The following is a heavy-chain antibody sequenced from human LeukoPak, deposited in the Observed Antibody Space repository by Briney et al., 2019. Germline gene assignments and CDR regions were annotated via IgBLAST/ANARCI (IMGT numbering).Heavy chain of an antibody. V-gene: IGHV3-30-3*01. J-gene: IGHJ4*02. CDR1: GFTFSSYA. Sequence: PGGSLRLSCAASGFTFSSYAMHWVRQAPGKGLEWVAVISYDGSNKYYADSVKGRFTISRDNSKNTLYLQMNSLRAEDTAVYYCARGIKRYDSSGYYSNAPAAFDYWGQGTLVTVSS. CDR2: ISYDGSNK. CDR3: ARGIKRYDSSGYYSNAPAAFDY. D-gene: IGHD3-22*01.